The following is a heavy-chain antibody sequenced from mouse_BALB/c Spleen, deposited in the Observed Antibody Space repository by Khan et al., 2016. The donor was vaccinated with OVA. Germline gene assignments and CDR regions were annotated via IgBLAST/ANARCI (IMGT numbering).Heavy chain of an antibody. J-gene: IGHJ4*01. Sequence: QVQLKESGAELAKPGASVKMSCRASGYTFTNYWMHWVKQRPGQGLEWIGDINPSSNYIEYNEKFKDKATLTADKSSSTAYMQLRSLTSEDSAVYHCARRIPPYSDAMDYWGQGTSVTVSS. CDR1: GYTFTNYW. V-gene: IGHV1-7*01. CDR2: INPSSNYI. CDR3: ARRIPPYSDAMDY.